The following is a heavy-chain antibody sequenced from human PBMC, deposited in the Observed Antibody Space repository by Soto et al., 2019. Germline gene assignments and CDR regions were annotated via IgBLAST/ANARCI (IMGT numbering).Heavy chain of an antibody. J-gene: IGHJ6*02. CDR3: AKDYYDSSGYPPLYGMDV. CDR2: ISYDGSNK. D-gene: IGHD3-22*01. V-gene: IGHV3-30*18. CDR1: GFTFSSYG. Sequence: PGGSLRLSCAASGFTFSSYGMHWVRQAPGKGLEWVAVISYDGSNKYYADSVKGRFTISRDNSKNTLYLQMNSLRAEDTAVYYCAKDYYDSSGYPPLYGMDVWGQGTKVTVYS.